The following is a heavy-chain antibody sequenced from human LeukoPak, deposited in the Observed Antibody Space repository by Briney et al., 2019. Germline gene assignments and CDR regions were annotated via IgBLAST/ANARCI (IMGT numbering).Heavy chain of an antibody. CDR2: ISSSGGGT. J-gene: IGHJ2*01. V-gene: IGHV3-23*01. D-gene: IGHD2-2*01. CDR3: VARSTAAFDV. CDR1: GFTSRKYA. Sequence: GGSLRLSCAVSGFTSRKYAMSWVRQAPGKGLEGGSDISSSGGGTVYADSLKGRVTISKDKSKSTVYLQMNGVRAENTAVYYCVARSTAAFDVWGRGTLVIVSS.